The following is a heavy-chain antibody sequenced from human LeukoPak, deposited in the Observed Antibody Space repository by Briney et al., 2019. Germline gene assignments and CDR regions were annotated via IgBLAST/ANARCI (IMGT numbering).Heavy chain of an antibody. J-gene: IGHJ3*02. CDR3: ARVRGDYDILTGYYYGGAFDT. V-gene: IGHV4-59*01. Sequence: SETLSLTCTVSGGSISSYYWGWIRQPPGKGLEWIGYIYYSGSTNYNPSLKSRVTISVDTSKNQFSLKLSSVTAVDTAVYYCARVRGDYDILTGYYYGGAFDTWGQGTMVTVSS. CDR1: GGSISSYY. D-gene: IGHD3-9*01. CDR2: IYYSGST.